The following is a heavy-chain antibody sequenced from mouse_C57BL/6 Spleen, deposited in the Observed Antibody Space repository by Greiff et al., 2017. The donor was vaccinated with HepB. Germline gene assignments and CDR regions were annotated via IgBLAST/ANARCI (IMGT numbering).Heavy chain of an antibody. Sequence: VKLQESGAELVKPGASVKISCKASGYAFSSYWMNWVKQRPGKGLEWIGQIYPGDGDTNYNGKFKGKATLTADKSSSTAYMQLSSLTSEDSAVYFCARDSNYPYYYAMDYWGQGTSVTVSS. CDR3: ARDSNYPYYYAMDY. CDR2: IYPGDGDT. J-gene: IGHJ4*01. V-gene: IGHV1-80*01. D-gene: IGHD2-5*01. CDR1: GYAFSSYW.